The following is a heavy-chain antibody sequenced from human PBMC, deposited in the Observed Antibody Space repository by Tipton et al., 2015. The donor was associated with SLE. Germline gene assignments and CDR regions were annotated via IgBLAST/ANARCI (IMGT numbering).Heavy chain of an antibody. V-gene: IGHV3-23*01. CDR3: ATQLGYCSGGSCLVFDY. D-gene: IGHD2-15*01. J-gene: IGHJ4*02. CDR1: GFTFSSYA. CDR2: ISGSGGST. Sequence: SLRLSCAASGFTFSSYAMSWVRLAPGKGLEWVSAISGSGGSTYYADSVKGRFTISRDNSKNTLYLQMNSLRAEDTAVYYCATQLGYCSGGSCLVFDYWGQGTLVTVSS.